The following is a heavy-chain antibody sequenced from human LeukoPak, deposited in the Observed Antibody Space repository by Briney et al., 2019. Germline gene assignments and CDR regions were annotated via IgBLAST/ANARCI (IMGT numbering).Heavy chain of an antibody. Sequence: GGTLRLSCAVSGFTFDDYAMHWVRQVPGKGLEWVSGINWNSDSIGYADSVKGRFTTSRDNAKNSLYLQMNSLRAEDTAFYYCAINGGGDSGYGNFDYWGQGTLVTVSS. V-gene: IGHV3-9*01. CDR1: GFTFDDYA. D-gene: IGHD5-12*01. J-gene: IGHJ4*02. CDR2: INWNSDSI. CDR3: AINGGGDSGYGNFDY.